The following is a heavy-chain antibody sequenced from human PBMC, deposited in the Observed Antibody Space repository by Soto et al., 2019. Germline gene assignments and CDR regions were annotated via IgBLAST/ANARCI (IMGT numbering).Heavy chain of an antibody. J-gene: IGHJ6*03. CDR2: INSDGSST. Sequence: GGSLRLSCAASGFTFSSYWMHWVRQAPGKGLVWVSRINSDGSSTSYADSVKGRFTISRDNAKNSLYLQMNSLRAEDTAVYYCARDPMSVRWTQSYYMDVWGKGTTVTVSS. CDR3: ARDPMSVRWTQSYYMDV. D-gene: IGHD3-10*02. CDR1: GFTFSSYW. V-gene: IGHV3-74*01.